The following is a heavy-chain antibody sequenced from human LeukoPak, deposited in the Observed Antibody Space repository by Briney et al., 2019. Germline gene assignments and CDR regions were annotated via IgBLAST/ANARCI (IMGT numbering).Heavy chain of an antibody. CDR2: IYTSGST. CDR3: AREGYDSSYYYYLDY. CDR1: GGSISSGSYY. J-gene: IGHJ4*02. Sequence: SQTLSLTCTVSGGSISSGSYYWSWIRQPAGKGLEWIGRIYTSGSTNYNPSLKSRVTISVDTSKNQFSLELSSVTAADTAVYYCAREGYDSSYYYYLDYWGQGTLVTVSS. D-gene: IGHD3-22*01. V-gene: IGHV4-61*02.